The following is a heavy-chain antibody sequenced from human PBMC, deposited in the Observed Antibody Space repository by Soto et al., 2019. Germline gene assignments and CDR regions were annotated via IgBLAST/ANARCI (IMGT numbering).Heavy chain of an antibody. CDR2: IYNSGST. D-gene: IGHD1-26*01. Sequence: SETLSLTCTVSGGSISNYYWSWIRQPAGKGLERIGRIYNSGSTKYNPSLKSRVTMSEDTSKNQFSLNLISVTAADTAVYYCARSGGSFNLDYWGLGTLVTVSS. CDR1: GGSISNYY. J-gene: IGHJ4*02. V-gene: IGHV4-4*07. CDR3: ARSGGSFNLDY.